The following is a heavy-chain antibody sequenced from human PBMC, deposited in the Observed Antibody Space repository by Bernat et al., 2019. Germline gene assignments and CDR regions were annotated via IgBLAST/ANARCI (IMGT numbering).Heavy chain of an antibody. CDR2: IFYSGDT. V-gene: IGHV4-59*01. J-gene: IGHJ4*02. Sequence: QVQLQESGPGLVKPSETLSLTCTVSGGSISPFYWNWIRQPPGKGLEWIGYIFYSGDTNYNASLKSRVTISLDTSKNQFSLRLSSVTAADTAVYYCARGGTDVTGTRPDYWGQGALVTISS. CDR3: ARGGTDVTGTRPDY. D-gene: IGHD6-19*01. CDR1: GGSISPFY.